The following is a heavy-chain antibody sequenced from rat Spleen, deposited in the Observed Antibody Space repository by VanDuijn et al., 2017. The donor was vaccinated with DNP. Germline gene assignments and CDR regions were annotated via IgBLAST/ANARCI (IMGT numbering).Heavy chain of an antibody. CDR2: ISSGGNT. CDR3: TRDPLDNSGALDA. CDR1: GFSLTSYG. D-gene: IGHD4-3*01. J-gene: IGHJ4*01. V-gene: IGHV2S12*01. Sequence: QVQLKESGPGLVQPSQTLSLTCTVSGFSLTSYGVIWVRQPPGKGLEWIAAISSGGNTYYNSSLQSRLSISRDTSKSQVFLKMNSLQTEETAIYFCTRDPLDNSGALDAWGQGTSVTVSS.